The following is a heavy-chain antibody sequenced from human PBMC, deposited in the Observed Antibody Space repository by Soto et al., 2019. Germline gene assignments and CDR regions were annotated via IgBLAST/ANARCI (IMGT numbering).Heavy chain of an antibody. J-gene: IGHJ4*02. V-gene: IGHV4-4*02. CDR3: ATRDSSRFY. CDR2: SHQNGNT. Sequence: QVQLQESGPGLVKPSGTLSLTCAVSGVSISSHDWWTWVRQPPGKGLEWIGGSHQNGNTNYNSSLESRVTISVDKSKNQFSMKLTSVTVADTAVYYCATRDSSRFYWGQGTLVTVSS. CDR1: GVSISSHDW. D-gene: IGHD6-13*01.